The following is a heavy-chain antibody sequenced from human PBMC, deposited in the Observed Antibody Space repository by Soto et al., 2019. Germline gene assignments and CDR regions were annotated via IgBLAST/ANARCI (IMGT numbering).Heavy chain of an antibody. CDR3: ARSFRITMVRGVIPPWDY. V-gene: IGHV4-39*01. D-gene: IGHD3-10*01. CDR1: GGSISSSSYY. CDR2: IYYSGST. Sequence: QLQLQESGPGLVKPSETLSLTCTVSGGSISSSSYYWGWIRQPPGKGLEWIGSIYYSGSTYYNPSLKNRVTISVYTSKNQFSLKLSYVTAADTAVYYCARSFRITMVRGVIPPWDYWGQGTLVTVSS. J-gene: IGHJ4*02.